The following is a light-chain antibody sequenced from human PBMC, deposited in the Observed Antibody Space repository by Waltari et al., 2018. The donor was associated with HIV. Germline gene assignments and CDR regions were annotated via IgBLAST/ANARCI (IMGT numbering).Light chain of an antibody. V-gene: IGKV2-28*01. CDR2: LGS. CDR3: MQALQTPRT. J-gene: IGKJ1*01. Sequence: DIVMTQSPLSLPVTPGEPASISCRSSQSLLHSNGYNCLDWYLQKPGQSPQLLIYLGSNRASGVPDRFSGSGSGTDFTLKISRVEAEDVGVDYCMQALQTPRTFGQGTKVEIK. CDR1: QSLLHSNGYNC.